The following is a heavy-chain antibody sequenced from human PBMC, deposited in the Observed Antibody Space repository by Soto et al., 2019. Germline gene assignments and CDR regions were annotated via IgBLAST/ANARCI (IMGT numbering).Heavy chain of an antibody. CDR1: GYTLTSYG. D-gene: IGHD6-19*01. J-gene: IGHJ5*02. V-gene: IGHV1-18*01. Sequence: QLQLVQSGAEVKKPGASVKVSSKASGYTLTSYGISWVRQAPGQGIEWMGWISAYNGNTNYAQKLQGRVTMTTDTSTSTAYMELRSLRSDDTAVYYCARVWDTLAGWGFDPWGQGTLVTVSS. CDR2: ISAYNGNT. CDR3: ARVWDTLAGWGFDP.